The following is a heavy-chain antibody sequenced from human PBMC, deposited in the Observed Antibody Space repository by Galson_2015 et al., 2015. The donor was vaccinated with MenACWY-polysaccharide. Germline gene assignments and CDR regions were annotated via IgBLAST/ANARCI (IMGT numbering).Heavy chain of an antibody. CDR1: GFTLEDYA. CDR2: IGWNSVNI. Sequence: SLRLSCAASGFTLEDYAMHWVRQGPGKGLEWVSGIGWNSVNIGYADSVRGRFTISRDNAKKTLYLQMNNLRPEDTALYYCAKDSFNDLLTGFPEEPPPYQFGLAAWGQGTTVIVPS. J-gene: IGHJ6*02. D-gene: IGHD3-9*01. CDR3: AKDSFNDLLTGFPEEPPPYQFGLAA. V-gene: IGHV3-9*01.